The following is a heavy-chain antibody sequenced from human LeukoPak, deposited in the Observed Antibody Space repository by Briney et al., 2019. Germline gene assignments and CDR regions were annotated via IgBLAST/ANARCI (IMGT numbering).Heavy chain of an antibody. Sequence: GGSLRLSCAASGFTFIDYYMSWIRHAPGKGLEWVAYISSSGASISYADAVKGRFTISRDNTKKSVYLQMNSLRVEDTAIYYCVRDHDYGDYDYWGQGIVVTVSS. CDR3: VRDHDYGDYDY. CDR1: GFTFIDYY. J-gene: IGHJ4*02. CDR2: ISSSGASI. D-gene: IGHD4-17*01. V-gene: IGHV3-11*04.